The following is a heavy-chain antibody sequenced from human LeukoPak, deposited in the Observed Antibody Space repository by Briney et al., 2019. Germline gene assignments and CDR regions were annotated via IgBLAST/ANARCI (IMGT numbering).Heavy chain of an antibody. V-gene: IGHV3-23*01. CDR1: GFTFSSYA. J-gene: IGHJ6*04. Sequence: GGSLRLSCAASGFTFSSYAMSWVRQAPGKGLEWVSAISGSGGSTYYADSVKGRFTISRDNSKNTLYLQMNSLRAEDTAVYYCAKDEWYCSSTSCSNYYYYGMDVWGKGTTVTVSS. CDR2: ISGSGGST. D-gene: IGHD2-2*01. CDR3: AKDEWYCSSTSCSNYYYYGMDV.